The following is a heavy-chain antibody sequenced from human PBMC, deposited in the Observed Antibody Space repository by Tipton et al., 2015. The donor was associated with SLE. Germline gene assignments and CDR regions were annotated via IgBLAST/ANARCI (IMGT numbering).Heavy chain of an antibody. D-gene: IGHD6-13*01. CDR3: AKDGSSSLPSGGFDS. CDR2: IWADENNR. CDR1: GFTFSNHG. V-gene: IGHV3-33*06. Sequence: RSLRPSCAASGFTFSNHGMHWVRQAPGKGLEWVAVIWADENNRFYADSVRGRFTVSRDNSKNTLYLQMDRLKPADTAVYYCAKDGSSSLPSGGFDSWGQGTLVTVSS. J-gene: IGHJ5*01.